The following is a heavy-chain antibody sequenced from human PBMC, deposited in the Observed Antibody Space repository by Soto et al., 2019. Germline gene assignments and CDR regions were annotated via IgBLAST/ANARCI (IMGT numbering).Heavy chain of an antibody. CDR3: TRVLYYDYIWGSYRYPYYFDY. V-gene: IGHV3-49*03. D-gene: IGHD3-16*02. CDR2: IRSKAYGGTT. J-gene: IGHJ4*02. CDR1: GFTFGDYA. Sequence: GGSLRLSCTASGFTFGDYAMSWFRQAPGKGLEWVGFIRSKAYGGTTEYAASVKGRFTISRDDSKSIAYLQMNSLKTEDTAVYYSTRVLYYDYIWGSYRYPYYFDYWGQGTLVTVSS.